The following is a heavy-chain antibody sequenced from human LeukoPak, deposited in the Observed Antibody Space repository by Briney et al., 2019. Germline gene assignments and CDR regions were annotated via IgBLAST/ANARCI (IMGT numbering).Heavy chain of an antibody. D-gene: IGHD5-24*01. CDR3: AREMTTIENDY. J-gene: IGHJ4*02. Sequence: GASVKLSCTASGYTFTDYYIHWVRQAPGQGLEWMGRINPNSGGTDYAQKFQGRVTMTRDTSISTAYMELSRLRSDDTAVYYCAREMTTIENDYWGQGTMVTASS. V-gene: IGHV1-2*02. CDR1: GYTFTDYY. CDR2: INPNSGGT.